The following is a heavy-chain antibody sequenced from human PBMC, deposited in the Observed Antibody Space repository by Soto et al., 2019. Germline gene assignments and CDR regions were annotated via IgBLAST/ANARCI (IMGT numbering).Heavy chain of an antibody. CDR1: GYGLTELS. Sequence: SVKVARKVAGYGLTELSIHWGRQAPGKGLEWMGGFDPEDGETIYAQKFQGRVTMTEDTSTDTAYMELSSLRPEDTAVYYCATDRLSGWFGPWGQGTLITLPS. V-gene: IGHV1-24*01. J-gene: IGHJ5*02. CDR2: FDPEDGET. D-gene: IGHD3-10*01. CDR3: ATDRLSGWFGP.